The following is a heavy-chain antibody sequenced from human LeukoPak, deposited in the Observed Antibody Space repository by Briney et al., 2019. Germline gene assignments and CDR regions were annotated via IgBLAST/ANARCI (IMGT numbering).Heavy chain of an antibody. D-gene: IGHD3-10*01. CDR2: INHSGST. V-gene: IGHV4-34*01. CDR3: ARSKAPTYYYGSGSSRPFDY. CDR1: GGSFSGYY. Sequence: SETLSLTCAVSGGSFSGYYWSWIRQPPGKGLEWIGEINHSGSTNYNPSLKSRVTISVDTSKNQFSLKLSSVTAADTAVYYCARSKAPTYYYGSGSSRPFDYWGQGTLVTVSS. J-gene: IGHJ4*02.